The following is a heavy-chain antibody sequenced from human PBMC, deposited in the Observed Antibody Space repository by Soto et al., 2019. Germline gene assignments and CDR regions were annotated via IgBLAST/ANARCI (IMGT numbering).Heavy chain of an antibody. D-gene: IGHD6-25*01. Sequence: QVQLVQSAAEVREPGSSVMVSCKTSGDAFGNHAISWVRQAPGHGLEWMGGIIPIFGTLIYAQKFQDRLTSPTVESATTAYMKLDSLRPDNSAMYYCAGAGSDSAEYFYYGIDVWGRGTAVTVSS. J-gene: IGHJ6*02. CDR1: GDAFGNHA. V-gene: IGHV1-69*05. CDR3: AGAGSDSAEYFYYGIDV. CDR2: IIPIFGTL.